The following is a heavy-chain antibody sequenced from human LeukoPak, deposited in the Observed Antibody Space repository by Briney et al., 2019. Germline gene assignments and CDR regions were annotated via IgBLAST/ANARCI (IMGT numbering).Heavy chain of an antibody. D-gene: IGHD3-22*01. CDR2: INDSGSP. CDR3: ARAKYDRGAFDI. Sequence: RSSETLSLTCEVNGGSFNGYHWTWIRQSPGKGLEWIGEINDSGSPIYSPSLRSRLTISVDTSKNQFSVTLTSVTVADTAVYYCARAKYDRGAFDIWGQGTMVTVSS. V-gene: IGHV4-34*01. CDR1: GGSFNGYH. J-gene: IGHJ3*02.